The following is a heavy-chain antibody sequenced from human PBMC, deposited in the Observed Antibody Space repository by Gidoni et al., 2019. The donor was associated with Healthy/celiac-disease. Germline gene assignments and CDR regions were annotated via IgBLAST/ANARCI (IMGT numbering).Heavy chain of an antibody. V-gene: IGHV3-30*18. D-gene: IGHD7-27*01. CDR3: AKPGAAGTGEAGPFDY. CDR1: GFTFSSYG. Sequence: QVQLVESGGGVVQPGRSLRLSCAASGFTFSSYGMHWVRQAPGKGLEWVAVISYDGSNKYYADSVKGRFTITRDNSKNTLYLQRNSLRAEDTAVYYCAKPGAAGTGEAGPFDYWGQGTLVTVSS. CDR2: ISYDGSNK. J-gene: IGHJ4*02.